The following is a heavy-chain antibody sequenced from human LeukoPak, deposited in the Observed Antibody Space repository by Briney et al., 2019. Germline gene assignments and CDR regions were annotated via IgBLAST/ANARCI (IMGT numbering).Heavy chain of an antibody. J-gene: IGHJ5*02. D-gene: IGHD3-10*01. V-gene: IGHV4-30-4*01. CDR1: GVSISSGDYY. CDR3: ARYFFLGSSGENWFDP. CDR2: IYYSGST. Sequence: PSETLSLTCTVSGVSISSGDYYWSWIRQPPGKGLEWIGYIYYSGSTYYNPSLKSRVTISVDTSKNQFSLKLSSVTAADTAVYYCARYFFLGSSGENWFDPWGQGTLVTVSS.